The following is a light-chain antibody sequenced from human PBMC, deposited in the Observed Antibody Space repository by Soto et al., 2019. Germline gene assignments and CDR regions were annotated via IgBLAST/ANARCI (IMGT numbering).Light chain of an antibody. CDR2: GAS. CDR1: QSVPSNY. CDR3: QQYGDSSRT. Sequence: IVLTQSPGTLSLSPGEGATLSCWASQSVPSNYLAWFQQRPGQAPRLLMYGASSRATGIPDRFRGSGSGTDFTLTISRLEPDDFAVYYCQQYGDSSRTFGQGTKVEIK. V-gene: IGKV3-20*01. J-gene: IGKJ1*01.